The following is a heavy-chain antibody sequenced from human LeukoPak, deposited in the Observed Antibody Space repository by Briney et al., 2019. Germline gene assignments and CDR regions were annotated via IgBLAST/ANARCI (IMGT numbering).Heavy chain of an antibody. CDR1: GFTFSSYS. CDR2: ISSSSSYI. V-gene: IGHV3-21*01. Sequence: PGGSLRLSCAASGFTFSSYSMNWVRQAPGKGLEWVSSISSSSSYIYYADSVKGRFTISRDNAKNSLYLQMNSLRAEDTAVYYCARDGSSTWPYPDYYGMDVWGLGTTVTVSS. D-gene: IGHD6-13*01. J-gene: IGHJ6*02. CDR3: ARDGSSTWPYPDYYGMDV.